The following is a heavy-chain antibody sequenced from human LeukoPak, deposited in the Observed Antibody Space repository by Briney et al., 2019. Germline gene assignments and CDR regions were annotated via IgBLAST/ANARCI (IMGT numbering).Heavy chain of an antibody. CDR1: GFTVSSNY. CDR3: ARDELSRDGYNKGY. V-gene: IGHV3-53*01. Sequence: PGGSLRLSCAASGFTVSSNYMSWVRRDLGKGLEGVSVIYSGGSTYYADSVKGRFTISRDNSKNTLYLQMNSLRAEDTAVYYCARDELSRDGYNKGYWGQGTLVTVSS. D-gene: IGHD5-24*01. CDR2: IYSGGST. J-gene: IGHJ4*02.